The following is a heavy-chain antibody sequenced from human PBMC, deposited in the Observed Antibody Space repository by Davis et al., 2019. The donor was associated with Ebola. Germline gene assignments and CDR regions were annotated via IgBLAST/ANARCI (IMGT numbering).Heavy chain of an antibody. CDR1: GYTFTSHD. CDR2: MNPNSGHT. V-gene: IGHV1-8*01. CDR3: ARDSSGVVGANDFDY. J-gene: IGHJ4*02. Sequence: ASVKVSCKASGYTFTSHDINWVRQAPGQGLEWVGWMNPNSGHTGYAQKFQGRVTMTRNTSINTAYMELSSLRSEDTAVYFCARDSSGVVGANDFDYWGQGTLVTVSS. D-gene: IGHD1-26*01.